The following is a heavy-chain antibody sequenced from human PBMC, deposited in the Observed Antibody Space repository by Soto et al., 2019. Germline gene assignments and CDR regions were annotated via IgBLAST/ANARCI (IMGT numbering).Heavy chain of an antibody. CDR3: ATLAYCGGDCYSGPFDY. V-gene: IGHV4-31*03. Sequence: SETLSLTCTVSGGSISSGGYYWSWIRQHPGKGLEWIGYIYYSGSTYYNPSLKSRVTISVDTSKNQFSLKLSSVTAADTAVYYCATLAYCGGDCYSGPFDYWGQGTLVTVSS. J-gene: IGHJ4*02. CDR1: GGSISSGGYY. D-gene: IGHD2-21*01. CDR2: IYYSGST.